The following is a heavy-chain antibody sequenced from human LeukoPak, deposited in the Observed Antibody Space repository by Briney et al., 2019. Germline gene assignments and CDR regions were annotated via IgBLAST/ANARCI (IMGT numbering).Heavy chain of an antibody. V-gene: IGHV4-39*07. CDR1: GGSISSSSYY. D-gene: IGHD4-17*01. CDR2: IYYSGST. CDR3: ARVRDGKYGYNWFDL. Sequence: SETLSLTCTVSGGSISSSSYYWGWIRQPPGKGLEWIGSIYYSGSTYYNPSLKSRVTISVDTSRNQFSLKLNSVTVADTAVYYCARVRDGKYGYNWFDLWGQGTLVTVSS. J-gene: IGHJ5*02.